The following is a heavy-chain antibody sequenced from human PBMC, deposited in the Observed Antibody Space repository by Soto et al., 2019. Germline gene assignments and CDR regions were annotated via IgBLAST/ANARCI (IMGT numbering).Heavy chain of an antibody. J-gene: IGHJ4*02. Sequence: SLKISCAASGFTFDEHAMHWVRQAPGKGLEWVSGISWNSGSIGYADSVKGRFTISRDNAKNSLYLQMNSLRREDTALYYCAKARNGDFYDHWGQGTLVTVSS. CDR2: ISWNSGSI. CDR1: GFTFDEHA. V-gene: IGHV3-9*01. CDR3: AKARNGDFYDH. D-gene: IGHD4-17*01.